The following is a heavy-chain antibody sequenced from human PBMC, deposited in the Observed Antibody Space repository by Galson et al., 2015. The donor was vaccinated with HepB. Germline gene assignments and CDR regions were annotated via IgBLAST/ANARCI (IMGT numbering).Heavy chain of an antibody. J-gene: IGHJ4*02. CDR3: ARDRRDGYNSGVDY. Sequence: ETLSLTCAVSGDSISSNNWWSWVRQPPGKGLEWIGEIYHSGSTNYNPSLKSRVTISVGTSKNQFSLKLSSVTAADTAVYYCARDRRDGYNSGVDYWGQGTLVTVSS. CDR2: IYHSGST. CDR1: GDSISSNNW. V-gene: IGHV4-4*02. D-gene: IGHD5-24*01.